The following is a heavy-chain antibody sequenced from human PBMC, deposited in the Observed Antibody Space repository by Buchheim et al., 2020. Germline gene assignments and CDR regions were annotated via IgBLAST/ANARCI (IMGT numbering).Heavy chain of an antibody. V-gene: IGHV3-23*01. Sequence: EVQLLESGGVLVQPGGSLRLSCAASGFTFSTYAMSWVRQAPGKGLEWVSTISGSDSGTYYADSVKGRFTISRDNSKNKVDLQMNSLRVEDTAIYYCAKDDRYRSGWYFDYWGQGTL. CDR2: ISGSDSGT. CDR1: GFTFSTYA. D-gene: IGHD6-25*01. J-gene: IGHJ4*02. CDR3: AKDDRYRSGWYFDY.